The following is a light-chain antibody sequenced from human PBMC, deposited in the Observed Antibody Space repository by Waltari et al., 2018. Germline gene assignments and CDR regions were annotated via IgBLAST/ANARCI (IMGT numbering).Light chain of an antibody. CDR2: WAS. CDR3: QQYYSTPPT. V-gene: IGKV4-1*01. Sequence: IVMTQSPDSLAVSLGERATINCKSSQSVLYSSNDKNYLAWFQQQPGQPPKLLISWASTRESGVPDRFSGSGSGTDFTLTISSLQAEDVAVYYCQQYYSTPPTFGQGTKVEIK. CDR1: QSVLYSSNDKNY. J-gene: IGKJ1*01.